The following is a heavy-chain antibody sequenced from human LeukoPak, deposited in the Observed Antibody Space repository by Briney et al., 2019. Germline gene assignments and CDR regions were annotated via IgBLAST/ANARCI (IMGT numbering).Heavy chain of an antibody. Sequence: QPGRSLRLSCAASGFTFSRYGMHWVRQAPGKGLEWVAVIWYDGSNKYYADPVKGRFTVSRDNSKNTLYLQLNSLRAEDTAVYYRARDFTFDYWGQGTLVTVSS. CDR2: IWYDGSNK. CDR1: GFTFSRYG. D-gene: IGHD3-16*01. V-gene: IGHV3-33*01. J-gene: IGHJ4*02. CDR3: ARDFTFDY.